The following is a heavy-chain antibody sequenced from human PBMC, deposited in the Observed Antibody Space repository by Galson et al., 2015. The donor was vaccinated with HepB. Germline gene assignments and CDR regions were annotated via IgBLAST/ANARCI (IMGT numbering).Heavy chain of an antibody. J-gene: IGHJ3*02. D-gene: IGHD3-10*01. CDR3: ARTYYYGSGKDAFDI. V-gene: IGHV3-53*01. Sequence: SLRLSCAASGFTVSSNYMSWVRQAPGKGLEWVSVIYSSASTSYADSVKGRFTISRDNSKNTLFLQMNSLRAEDTAVYHCARTYYYGSGKDAFDIWGQGTMVTVSS. CDR2: IYSSAST. CDR1: GFTVSSNY.